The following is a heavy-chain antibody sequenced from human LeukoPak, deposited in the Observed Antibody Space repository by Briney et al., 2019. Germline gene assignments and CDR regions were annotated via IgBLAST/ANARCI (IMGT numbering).Heavy chain of an antibody. CDR3: ARDGTVVSKRRFDY. D-gene: IGHD4-23*01. J-gene: IGHJ4*02. CDR2: INPNSGGT. Sequence: ASVKVSCKASGYTFTGYYMHWGRQAPGQGLEWMGWINPNSGGTNYAQKFQGRVTMTRDTSISTAYMELSRLRSDDTAVYYCARDGTVVSKRRFDYWGQGTLVTVSS. V-gene: IGHV1-2*02. CDR1: GYTFTGYY.